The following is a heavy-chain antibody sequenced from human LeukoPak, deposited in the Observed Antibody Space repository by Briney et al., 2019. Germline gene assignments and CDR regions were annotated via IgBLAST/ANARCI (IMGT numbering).Heavy chain of an antibody. J-gene: IGHJ4*02. CDR1: GYTFTGYY. V-gene: IGHV1-2*04. Sequence: ASVKVSCEASGYTFTGYYMHWVRQPPGQGLEWMGWINPNSGGTNYAQKFQGWVTMTRDTSISTAYMELSRLRSDDTAVYYCARLSYGSGRLFDYWGQGTLVTVSS. CDR2: INPNSGGT. D-gene: IGHD3-10*01. CDR3: ARLSYGSGRLFDY.